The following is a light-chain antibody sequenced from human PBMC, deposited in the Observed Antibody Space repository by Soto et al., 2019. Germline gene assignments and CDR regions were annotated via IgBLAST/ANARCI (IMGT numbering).Light chain of an antibody. V-gene: IGKV1-39*01. J-gene: IGKJ1*01. CDR3: QQSYSTPWT. CDR2: STS. CDR1: QSISYY. Sequence: DIQMTQSPSSLSASVGDRVTITCRASQSISYYLNWYQQKQGRAPRLLIYSTSTLQSGVPSKFSGSASGTDFTLTISSLQPEDFATYYCQQSYSTPWTFDQGTKVEIK.